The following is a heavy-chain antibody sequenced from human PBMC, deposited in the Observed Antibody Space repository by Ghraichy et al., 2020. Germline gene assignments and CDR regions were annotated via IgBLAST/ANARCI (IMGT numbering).Heavy chain of an antibody. CDR2: IDWDDDK. V-gene: IGHV2-70*01. CDR3: ARMDTAMGSGEYGMDV. Sequence: SGPTLVKPTQTLTLTCTFSGFSLSTSGMCVSWIRQPPGKALEWLALIDWDDDKYYSTSLKTRLTISKDTSKNQVVLTMTNMDPVDTATYYCARMDTAMGSGEYGMDVWGQGTTVTVSS. CDR1: GFSLSTSGMC. D-gene: IGHD5-18*01. J-gene: IGHJ6*02.